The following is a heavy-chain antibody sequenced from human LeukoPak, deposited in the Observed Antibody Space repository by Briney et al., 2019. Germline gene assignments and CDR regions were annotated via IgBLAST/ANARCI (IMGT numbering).Heavy chain of an antibody. CDR3: ARDDYGAGYYYMDD. CDR1: GFTFSSYW. D-gene: IGHD4-17*01. Sequence: GGSLRLSCAASGFTFSSYWMHWARQAPGKGLVWVSRINSGGSSTSYADSVKGRFTISRDNAKNTLYLQMNSLRAEDTAVYYCARDDYGAGYYYMDDWGKGTTVTVSS. CDR2: INSGGSST. J-gene: IGHJ6*03. V-gene: IGHV3-74*01.